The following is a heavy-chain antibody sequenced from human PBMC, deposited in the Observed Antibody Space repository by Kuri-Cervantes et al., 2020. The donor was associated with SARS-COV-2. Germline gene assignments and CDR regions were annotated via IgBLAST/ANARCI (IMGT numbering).Heavy chain of an antibody. CDR2: IPYDGSNK. D-gene: IGHD3-3*01. J-gene: IGHJ6*02. CDR3: AKGFTIFGVVIFPLSYYYGMDV. CDR1: GFTFSSYG. V-gene: IGHV3-30*18. Sequence: GESLKISCAASGFTFSSYGMHWVRQAPGKGLEWVAVIPYDGSNKYYADSVKGRFTISRDNSKNTLYLQMNSLRAEDTAVYYCAKGFTIFGVVIFPLSYYYGMDVWGQGTTVTVSS.